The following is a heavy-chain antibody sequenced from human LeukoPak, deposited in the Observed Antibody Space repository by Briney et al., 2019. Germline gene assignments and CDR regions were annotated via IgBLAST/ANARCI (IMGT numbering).Heavy chain of an antibody. CDR2: IWDDGSKK. V-gene: IGHV3-33*06. J-gene: IGHJ4*02. Sequence: PGRSLRLSCAASGFTFSAYGMHWVRQAPGKGLEWVAVIWDDGSKKYYADSVKGRFTISRDNSRSTLYLEMNSLRGEDTAVYYCAKEVHYFDNWGQGILVSVSS. D-gene: IGHD3-10*01. CDR1: GFTFSAYG. CDR3: AKEVHYFDN.